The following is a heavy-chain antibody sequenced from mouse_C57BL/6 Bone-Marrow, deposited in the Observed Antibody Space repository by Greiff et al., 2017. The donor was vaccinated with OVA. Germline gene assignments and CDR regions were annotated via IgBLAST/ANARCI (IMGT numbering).Heavy chain of an antibody. CDR1: GFTFSSYA. V-gene: IGHV5-4*01. D-gene: IGHD1-1*01. CDR3: AGGPLATVDAMDY. J-gene: IGHJ4*01. CDR2: ISDGGSYT. Sequence: EVQLVEPGGGLVKPGGSLKLSCAASGFTFSSYAMSWVRQTPEKRLEWVATISDGGSYTYYPDNVKGRFTISRDNAKNNRYLQMSHLKSEDTAMYYCAGGPLATVDAMDYWGQGTSVTVSS.